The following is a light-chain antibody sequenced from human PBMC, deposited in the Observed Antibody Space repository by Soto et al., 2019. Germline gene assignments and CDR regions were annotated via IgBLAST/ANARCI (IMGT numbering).Light chain of an antibody. V-gene: IGLV2-14*01. Sequence: QSALTQPASVSGSPAQSITISCTRTSSDVGAYNYVSWYQQYPGKAPKLMIFDVSNRPSGISHRFSGSKSGDTASLTISGLQAEDEADYYCTSWTSSNSYVFGTGTKVTVL. CDR1: SSDVGAYNY. J-gene: IGLJ1*01. CDR2: DVS. CDR3: TSWTSSNSYV.